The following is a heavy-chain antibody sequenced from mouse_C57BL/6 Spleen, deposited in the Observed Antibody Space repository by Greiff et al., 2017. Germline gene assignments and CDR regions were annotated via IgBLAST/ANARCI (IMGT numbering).Heavy chain of an antibody. D-gene: IGHD1-1*01. Sequence: QVQLPQPGAELVMPGASVKLSCKASGYTFTSYWMHWVKQRPGQGLEWLGEIDPSASSTNYNQKFKGKSTLTVDNSSSTAYMQPSSLTSADSAVDYCARNYGSRSWFAYWGQGTLVTVSA. CDR1: GYTFTSYW. J-gene: IGHJ3*01. V-gene: IGHV1-69*01. CDR3: ARNYGSRSWFAY. CDR2: IDPSASST.